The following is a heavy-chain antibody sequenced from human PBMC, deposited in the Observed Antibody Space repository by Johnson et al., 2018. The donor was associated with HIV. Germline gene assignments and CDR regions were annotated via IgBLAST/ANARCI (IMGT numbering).Heavy chain of an antibody. D-gene: IGHD6-13*01. Sequence: QVQLVESGGGLVQPGRSLRLSCAASGFTFSSYGMHWVRQAPGKGLECVAVISYDGSNKYYADSVKGRFTITRDNAKNSLYLQMNSLRVEDTDVYYCASLTWVARSSRFYAFDIWGQGTMVTVSS. CDR3: ASLTWVARSSRFYAFDI. CDR1: GFTFSSYG. V-gene: IGHV3-30*03. CDR2: ISYDGSNK. J-gene: IGHJ3*02.